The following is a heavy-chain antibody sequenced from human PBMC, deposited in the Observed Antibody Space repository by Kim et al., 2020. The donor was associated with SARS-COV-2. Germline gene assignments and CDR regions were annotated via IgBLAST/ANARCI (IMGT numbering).Heavy chain of an antibody. CDR1: GFTSTSFS. CDR3: ARCLSGTFRPDY. Sequence: GGSLRLSCVASGFTSTSFSMNWVRQAPGKGLEWVSSISANGGGTYYADSVKGRFTISRDSSKNTLYLQMDSLRAEDTAVYYCARCLSGTFRPDYWGQGTLVTVSS. CDR2: ISANGGGT. V-gene: IGHV3-23*01. D-gene: IGHD1-26*01. J-gene: IGHJ4*02.